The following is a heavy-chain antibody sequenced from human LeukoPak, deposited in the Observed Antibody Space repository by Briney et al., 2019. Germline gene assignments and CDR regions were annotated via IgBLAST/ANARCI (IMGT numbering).Heavy chain of an antibody. Sequence: SETLSLTCTVSGGSITSYYWNWIRQPAGKGLEYIGRMYTSGSTNYNPSLKSRVTMSLDTSKNQFSLKLSSVTAADTAVYYCARDVETVTGHDTFDIWGHGTMVTVSS. CDR2: MYTSGST. V-gene: IGHV4-4*07. CDR1: GGSITSYY. D-gene: IGHD4-17*01. J-gene: IGHJ3*02. CDR3: ARDVETVTGHDTFDI.